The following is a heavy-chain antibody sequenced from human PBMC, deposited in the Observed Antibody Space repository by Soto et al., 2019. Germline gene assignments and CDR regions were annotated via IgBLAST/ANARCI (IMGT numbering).Heavy chain of an antibody. CDR2: IYYRGTT. D-gene: IGHD6-19*01. Sequence: SETLSLTCTVSGGFINSYYWSWIRQSPGKGLEWIGYIYYRGTTRYNPSLKSRVTLSVDTSENQFSLKLRSVTAADTAVYYCARGFVAGSTWFDPWGQGILVTVSS. J-gene: IGHJ5*02. CDR1: GGFINSYY. CDR3: ARGFVAGSTWFDP. V-gene: IGHV4-59*01.